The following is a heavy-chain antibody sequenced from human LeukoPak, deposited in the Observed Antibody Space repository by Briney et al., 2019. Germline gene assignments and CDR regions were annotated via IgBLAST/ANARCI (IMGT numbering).Heavy chain of an antibody. Sequence: SETLSLTCSVSGGSISSYYWSWMRQPPGKGLEWIGYIYYSGSTNYNPSLKSRVTISVDTSENQLSLKLSSVTAADTALYYCARAHTSSWYMDYWGQGTLVTVSS. J-gene: IGHJ4*02. CDR2: IYYSGST. CDR3: ARAHTSSWYMDY. D-gene: IGHD6-13*01. V-gene: IGHV4-59*01. CDR1: GGSISSYY.